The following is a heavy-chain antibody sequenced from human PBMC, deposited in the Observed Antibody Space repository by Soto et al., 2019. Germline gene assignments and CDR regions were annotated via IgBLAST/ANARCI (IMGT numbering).Heavy chain of an antibody. J-gene: IGHJ3*02. V-gene: IGHV3-30*18. Sequence: GGSLRLSCAASGFTFSSYGMHWVRQAPGKGLEWVAVISYDGSNKYYADSVKGRFTISRDNSKNTLYLQMNSLRAEDTAVYYCAKCIWELTPVADAFDIWGQGTMVTVPS. CDR2: ISYDGSNK. CDR1: GFTFSSYG. D-gene: IGHD1-26*01. CDR3: AKCIWELTPVADAFDI.